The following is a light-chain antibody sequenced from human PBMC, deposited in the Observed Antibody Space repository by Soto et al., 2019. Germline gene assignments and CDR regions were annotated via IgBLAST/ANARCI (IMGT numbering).Light chain of an antibody. V-gene: IGLV2-14*01. CDR2: DVS. CDR3: SSYTISPIK. Sequence: QSALTQPASVSGSPGQSITISCTGTSTDINAYKYVSWYQQHPGKAPKVIIYDVSDRPSGVSYRFSGSKSGNTASLTISGLQPEDEAYYYCSSYTISPIKFGGGTKLTVL. J-gene: IGLJ3*02. CDR1: STDINAYKY.